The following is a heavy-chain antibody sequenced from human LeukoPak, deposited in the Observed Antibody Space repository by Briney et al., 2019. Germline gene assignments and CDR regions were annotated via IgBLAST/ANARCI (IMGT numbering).Heavy chain of an antibody. J-gene: IGHJ6*02. D-gene: IGHD1-26*01. CDR2: INHSGST. CDR3: ARGKWYYYGMDV. CDR1: GGSISSGGYY. Sequence: SETLSLTCTVSGGSISSGGYYWSWIRQPPGKGLEWIGEINHSGSTNYNPSLKSRVTISVDTSKNQFSLKLSSVTAADTAVYYCARGKWYYYGMDVWGQGTTVTVSS. V-gene: IGHV4-39*07.